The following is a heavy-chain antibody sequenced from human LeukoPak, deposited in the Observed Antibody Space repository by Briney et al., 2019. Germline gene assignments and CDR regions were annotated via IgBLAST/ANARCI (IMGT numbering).Heavy chain of an antibody. Sequence: PGGSLRLSCAASGFTFSSYNMNWVRQAPGKGLEWVSYITSSSSTIYHADSVKGRFTISRDNAKNSLYLQMSSLRDEDTAVYYCARETLDYWGQGTLVTVSS. V-gene: IGHV3-48*02. CDR3: ARETLDY. CDR2: ITSSSSTI. J-gene: IGHJ4*02. CDR1: GFTFSSYN.